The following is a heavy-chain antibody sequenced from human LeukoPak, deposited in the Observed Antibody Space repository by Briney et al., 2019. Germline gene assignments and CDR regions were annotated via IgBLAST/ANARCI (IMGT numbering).Heavy chain of an antibody. J-gene: IGHJ4*02. V-gene: IGHV1-3*01. CDR3: TLFDYDSWSAYLH. CDR1: GYTFTSYS. CDR2: INPGNGKT. D-gene: IGHD3-3*01. Sequence: ASVKVSCKASGYTFTSYSLHWVRQAPGQRLEWMGWINPGNGKTKYPQTFQGRVTISRDTSAGTAYMELRSLRSEDTAVYYCTLFDYDSWSAYLHWGQGALVTVSS.